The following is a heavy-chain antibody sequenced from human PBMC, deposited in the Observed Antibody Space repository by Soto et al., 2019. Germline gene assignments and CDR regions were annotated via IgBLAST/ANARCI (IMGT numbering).Heavy chain of an antibody. V-gene: IGHV3-23*01. CDR1: GFTFSNYA. J-gene: IGHJ4*02. CDR2: MSGSGDST. D-gene: IGHD3-10*01. CDR3: ATSGYESGSYSFGY. Sequence: EVELLESGGGLVQPGGSVRLSCAASGFTFSNYAMNWVRQAPGKGLELVSAMSGSGDSTYYADSLKGRFTISRDNSKNTLYLQMNSLRAEDTAVYYCATSGYESGSYSFGYWGQGTLVTVSS.